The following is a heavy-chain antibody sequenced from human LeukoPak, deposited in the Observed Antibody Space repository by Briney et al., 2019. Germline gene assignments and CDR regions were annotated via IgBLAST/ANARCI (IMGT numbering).Heavy chain of an antibody. CDR2: ISSSSSYI. V-gene: IGHV3-21*01. CDR1: GFTFSSYS. CDR3: ARERSAAGTPFEDY. D-gene: IGHD6-13*01. J-gene: IGHJ4*02. Sequence: GGSLRLSCAASGFTFSSYSMNWVCQAPGKGLEWVSSISSSSSYIYYADSVKGRFTISRDNAKNSLYLQMNSLRAEDTAVYYCARERSAAGTPFEDYRGQGTLVTVSS.